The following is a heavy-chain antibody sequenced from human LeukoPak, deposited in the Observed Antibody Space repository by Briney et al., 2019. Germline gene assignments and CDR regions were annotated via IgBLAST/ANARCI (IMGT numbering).Heavy chain of an antibody. D-gene: IGHD3-10*01. CDR3: ARHQQLLWFGELLYRPFDY. V-gene: IGHV6-1*01. J-gene: IGHJ4*02. CDR2: TYYRSKWYS. CDR1: GDSVSRNTAG. Sequence: SQTLSLTCAISGDSVSRNTAGWNWIRQSPSRGLEWLGRTYYRSKWYSDFAPSVRNRITINPDTSKNQFSLQLNSVTPEDTAVYYCARHQQLLWFGELLYRPFDYWGQGTLVTVSS.